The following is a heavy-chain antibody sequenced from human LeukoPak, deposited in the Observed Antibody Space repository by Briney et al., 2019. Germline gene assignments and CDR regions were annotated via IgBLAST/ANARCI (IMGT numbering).Heavy chain of an antibody. Sequence: SETLSLTRTVSGRSISSYYWSWIRQPAGKGLEWIGRIYTSGSTNYNPSLKSRVTMSVDTSKNQFSLKLSSVTAADTAVYYCARGGWGLRPGIWYFDLWGRGTLVTVSS. CDR3: ARGGWGLRPGIWYFDL. V-gene: IGHV4-4*07. CDR2: IYTSGST. CDR1: GRSISSYY. J-gene: IGHJ2*01. D-gene: IGHD4-17*01.